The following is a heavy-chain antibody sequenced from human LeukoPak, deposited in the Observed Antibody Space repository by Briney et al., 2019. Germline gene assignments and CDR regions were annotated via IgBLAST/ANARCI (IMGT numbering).Heavy chain of an antibody. CDR3: ARSCLGIAARPRAFDI. CDR2: IIPIFGTA. D-gene: IGHD6-6*01. V-gene: IGHV1-69*05. Sequence: GSSVKVSCKASGGTFSSYAISWVRQAPGQGLEWMGGIIPIFGTANYAQKFQGRVTITTDESTSTAYMELSSLRSEDTAVYYCARSCLGIAARPRAFDIWGQGTMVTVSS. J-gene: IGHJ3*02. CDR1: GGTFSSYA.